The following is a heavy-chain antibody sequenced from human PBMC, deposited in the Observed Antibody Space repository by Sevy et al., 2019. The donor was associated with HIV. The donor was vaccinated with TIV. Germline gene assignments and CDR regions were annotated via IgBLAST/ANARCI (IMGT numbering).Heavy chain of an antibody. J-gene: IGHJ4*02. CDR3: ARDPGSCSGGVCSYYFDF. V-gene: IGHV4-4*02. D-gene: IGHD2-8*02. CDR2: VYHTGNT. CDR1: GDSISNNNW. Sequence: SETLSLTCAVSGDSISNNNWWSWVRQPPGKGLEWIGEVYHTGNTNYNPSLKSRVTISLDKSTNQFSLYLSSVTAADTAVYYCARDPGSCSGGVCSYYFDFWGQGTLVTVSS.